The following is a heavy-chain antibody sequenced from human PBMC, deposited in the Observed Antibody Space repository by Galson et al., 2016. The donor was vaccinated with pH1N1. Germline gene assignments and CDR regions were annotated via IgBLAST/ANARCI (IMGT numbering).Heavy chain of an antibody. Sequence: TLSLTCTVSGGSISSGGYYWSWIRQPAGKGLEWIGRIYTRGSTNYHPPLKSRVTISVDTSKNQFSLKLSSVTAADTAVHYCARDVDFGELGKWFDPWGQGTLVTVSS. V-gene: IGHV4-61*02. CDR2: IYTRGST. CDR1: GGSISSGGYY. CDR3: ARDVDFGELGKWFDP. J-gene: IGHJ5*02. D-gene: IGHD3-10*01.